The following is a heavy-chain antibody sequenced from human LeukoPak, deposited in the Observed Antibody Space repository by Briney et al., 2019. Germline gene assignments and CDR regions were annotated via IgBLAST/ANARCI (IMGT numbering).Heavy chain of an antibody. CDR3: ARDVATWEATDY. J-gene: IGHJ4*02. CDR2: INPNSGGT. CDR1: GYTFTGYY. D-gene: IGHD1-26*01. V-gene: IGHV1-2*02. Sequence: ASVKVSCKASGYTFTGYYMHWIRQAPGHGLEWMAWINPNSGGTNYAQKFQGRVTMTRDTSISTAYMELSRLRSDDTAVYYCARDVATWEATDYWGQGTLLTVSS.